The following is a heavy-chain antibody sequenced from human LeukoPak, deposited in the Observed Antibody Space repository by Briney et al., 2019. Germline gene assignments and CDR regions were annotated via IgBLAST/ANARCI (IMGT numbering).Heavy chain of an antibody. J-gene: IGHJ3*02. CDR3: ANLARLDAFDI. V-gene: IGHV3-30*18. D-gene: IGHD6-6*01. CDR1: GFTFSSYG. CDR2: ISYDESNK. Sequence: GGSLRLSCAASGFTFSSYGMHWVRQAPGKGLEWVAVISYDESNKYYADSVKGRFTISRDNSKNTLYLQMNSLRAEDTAVYYCANLARLDAFDIWGQGTMVTVSS.